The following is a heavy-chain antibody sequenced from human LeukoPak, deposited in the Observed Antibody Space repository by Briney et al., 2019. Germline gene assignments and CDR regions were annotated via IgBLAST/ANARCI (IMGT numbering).Heavy chain of an antibody. CDR3: AKSGYSSGWLNRFDP. V-gene: IGHV3-9*01. D-gene: IGHD6-19*01. CDR2: ISWNSGSI. Sequence: GRSLRLSCAASGFTFDDYAMHWVRQAPGKGLEWVSGISWNSGSIGYADSVKGRFTISRDNAKNSLYLQMNSLRAEDTALYYCAKSGYSSGWLNRFDPWGQGTLVTVSS. CDR1: GFTFDDYA. J-gene: IGHJ5*02.